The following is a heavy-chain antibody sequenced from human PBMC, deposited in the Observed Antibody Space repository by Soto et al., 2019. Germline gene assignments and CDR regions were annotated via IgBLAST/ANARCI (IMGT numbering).Heavy chain of an antibody. CDR2: INNDGSST. CDR3: AGGRGAMTLICDY. J-gene: IGHJ4*01. CDR1: GFTFSSHW. Sequence: HPGGALRLSCAASGFTFSSHWMHWVRQAPGKGLVWVSHINNDGSSTSYADSVKGRFTISSDNAKNTLYLQMNSLRAADTAVYYCAGGRGAMTLICDYWGQGTLVTVSS. D-gene: IGHD1-26*01. V-gene: IGHV3-74*01.